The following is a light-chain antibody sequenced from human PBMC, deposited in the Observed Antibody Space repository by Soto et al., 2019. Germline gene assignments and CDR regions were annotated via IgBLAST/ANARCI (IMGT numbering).Light chain of an antibody. V-gene: IGKV1-9*01. CDR2: ATS. CDR3: QQVNSYPRT. J-gene: IGKJ1*01. Sequence: LTQSPGILSLSPGERATLSCRASQSVSNDFLAWYQQKPGKAPKLLIYATSTLQGGVPSRFSGSGSGTDFTLTISSLQPEDFATYYCQQVNSYPRTFGQGTKVEIK. CDR1: QSVSND.